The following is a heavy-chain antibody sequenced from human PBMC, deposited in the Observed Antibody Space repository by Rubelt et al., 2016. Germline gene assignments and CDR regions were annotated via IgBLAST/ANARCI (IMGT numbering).Heavy chain of an antibody. CDR2: INPSGGST. J-gene: IGHJ4*02. CDR1: GYTFTSYY. CDR3: ARTKTVEMATIPLAY. V-gene: IGHV1-46*01. Sequence: QVQLVQSGAEVKKPGASVKVSCKASGYTFTSYYMHWVRQAPGQGLEWMGIINPSGGSTSYAQEFQGMGTMTRDTSTSTGYMELGSLRSEDTAVYYGARTKTVEMATIPLAYWGQGTLVTVSS. D-gene: IGHD5-24*01.